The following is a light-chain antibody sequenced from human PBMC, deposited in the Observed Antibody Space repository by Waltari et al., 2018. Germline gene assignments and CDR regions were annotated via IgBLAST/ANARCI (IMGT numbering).Light chain of an antibody. CDR3: SSFTTSTTLV. CDR2: DVN. Sequence: QSALTQPASVSGSPGQSITISCTGNSNHVGAYNYVSWYQQYPSKAPKLIIYDVNKRPSGISDRFSGSKSGNTASLTVSGLQPEDEADYHCSSFTTSTTLVFGGGTKLTVL. V-gene: IGLV2-14*03. CDR1: SNHVGAYNY. J-gene: IGLJ2*01.